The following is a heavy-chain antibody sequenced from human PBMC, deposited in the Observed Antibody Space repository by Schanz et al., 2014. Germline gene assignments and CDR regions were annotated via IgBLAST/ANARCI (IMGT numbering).Heavy chain of an antibody. Sequence: QVQLVESGGGVVQPGRSLRLSCAASGFTFSKYGMHWVRQAPGKGLEWVAVIWYDGSNKDYADSVKGRFTISSDNSKNILSLDMNSMTGEVTAVYFCAKGPGGSSSEDLDQYYGMDVWGQGTTVTVSS. J-gene: IGHJ6*02. D-gene: IGHD6-6*01. CDR1: GFTFSKYG. V-gene: IGHV3-33*06. CDR3: AKGPGGSSSEDLDQYYGMDV. CDR2: IWYDGSNK.